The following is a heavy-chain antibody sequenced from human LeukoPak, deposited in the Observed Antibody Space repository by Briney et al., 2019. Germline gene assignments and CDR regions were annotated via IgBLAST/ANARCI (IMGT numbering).Heavy chain of an antibody. CDR1: GDSVSSNSAA. CDR3: ARDPSHGWEPPVRAFDI. D-gene: IGHD1-26*01. CDR2: TYNRSKWYN. Sequence: SQTLSLTCAISGDSVSSNSAAWNWIRQSPSRGLEWLGRTYNRSKWYNDYAVSVKSRITINPDTSKNQFSLQLNSVTPEDTAVYYCARDPSHGWEPPVRAFDIWGQGTMVTVSS. J-gene: IGHJ3*02. V-gene: IGHV6-1*01.